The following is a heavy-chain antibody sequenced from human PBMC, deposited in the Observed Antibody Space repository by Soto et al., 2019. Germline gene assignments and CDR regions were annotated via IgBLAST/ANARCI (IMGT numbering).Heavy chain of an antibody. CDR2: IWYDGSNK. CDR3: AGAQYPSITVTRSWFDT. V-gene: IGHV3-33*01. J-gene: IGHJ5*02. Sequence: QVQLVESGGGVVQPGRSLRLSCAASGFTFSSYGMHWVRKAPGKGLEWVAVIWYDGSNKYYADSGKGRLTISRDNSKNTLYLQMNSLRAEGRAVYYCAGAQYPSITVTRSWFDTWGQGTLVTVSS. CDR1: GFTFSSYG. D-gene: IGHD1-20*01.